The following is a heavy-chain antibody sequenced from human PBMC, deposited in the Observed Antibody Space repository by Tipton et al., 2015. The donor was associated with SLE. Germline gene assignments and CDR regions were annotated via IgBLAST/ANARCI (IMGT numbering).Heavy chain of an antibody. V-gene: IGHV3-23*01. D-gene: IGHD3-16*01. J-gene: IGHJ5*02. CDR3: ARGRLTRGFDP. CDR2: IRASGLST. CDR1: GFTFSNYA. Sequence: SLRLSCAASGFTFSNYAMTWVRQAPGKGLEWVASIRASGLSTYYADSVKGRFSISRYNSKNTVYLLMNSLRAEDTAVYYCARGRLTRGFDPWGQGTLVTVSS.